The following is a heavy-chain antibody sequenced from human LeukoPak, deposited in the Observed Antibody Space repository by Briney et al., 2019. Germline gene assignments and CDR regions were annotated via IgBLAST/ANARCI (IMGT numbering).Heavy chain of an antibody. Sequence: PGGSLRLSCAASGFTFDDYAMHWVRQAPGKGLEWVSGISWNSGSIGYADSVKGRFTISRDNAKNSLYLQMNSLRAEDTAVYYCASEYSGFPFDYWGQGTLVTVSS. D-gene: IGHD5-12*01. CDR2: ISWNSGSI. J-gene: IGHJ4*02. V-gene: IGHV3-9*01. CDR1: GFTFDDYA. CDR3: ASEYSGFPFDY.